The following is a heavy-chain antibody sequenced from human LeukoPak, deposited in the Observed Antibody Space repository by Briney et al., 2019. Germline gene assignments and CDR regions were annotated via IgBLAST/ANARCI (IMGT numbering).Heavy chain of an antibody. V-gene: IGHV4-34*01. CDR3: PRGFLYQDFWTGFGHYYYMVI. CDR2: INHSGST. CDR1: GGSFSGYY. D-gene: IGHD3/OR15-3a*01. Sequence: SETLSLTCAVYGGSFSGYYWSWIRQPPGKGLEWIGGINHSGSTNYNPSLKSRVTISVDTSKNQFSLKLSSVTAADTAVYYCPRGFLYQDFWTGFGHYYYMVISGAGDTVTVSS. J-gene: IGHJ6*03.